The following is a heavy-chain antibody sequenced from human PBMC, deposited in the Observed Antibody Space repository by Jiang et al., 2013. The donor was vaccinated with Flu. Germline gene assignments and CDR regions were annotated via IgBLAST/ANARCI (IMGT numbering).Heavy chain of an antibody. Sequence: SGAEVKKPGASVKVSCKVSGYTLTELSMHWVRQAPGKGLEWMGGFDPEDGETIYAQKFQGRVTMTEDTSTDTAYMELSSLRSEDTAVYYCATSPITIFGVVRYWFDPGAREPWSPSPQ. CDR3: ATSPITIFGVVRYWFDP. CDR2: FDPEDGET. J-gene: IGHJ5*02. V-gene: IGHV1-24*01. CDR1: GYTLTELS. D-gene: IGHD3-3*01.